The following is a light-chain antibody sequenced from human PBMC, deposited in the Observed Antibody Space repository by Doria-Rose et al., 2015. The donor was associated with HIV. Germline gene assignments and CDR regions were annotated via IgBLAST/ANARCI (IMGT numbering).Light chain of an antibody. V-gene: IGKV3-20*01. CDR1: QSFSSTY. J-gene: IGKJ1*01. Sequence: QSPGTLSLSPGESATLSCRASQSFSSTYLAWYQQKPGQAPSLLIYDGSTRATGIPDRFSASGSGTDFTLTINRLEPEDFALYYCHQYGTSWTFGQGTKVEI. CDR2: DGS. CDR3: HQYGTSWT.